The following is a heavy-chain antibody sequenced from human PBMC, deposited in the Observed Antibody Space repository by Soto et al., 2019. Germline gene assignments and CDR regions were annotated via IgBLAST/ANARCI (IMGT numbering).Heavy chain of an antibody. J-gene: IGHJ4*02. CDR1: GGSISSGGYS. Sequence: SETLSLTCAVSGGSISSGGYSWSWIRQPPGKGLEWIGYIYHSGSTYYNPSLKSRVTISVDRSKNQFSLKLSSVTAADTAVYYCASSGPSSSWSFPPENWGQGTLVTVSS. CDR2: IYHSGST. D-gene: IGHD6-13*01. V-gene: IGHV4-30-2*01. CDR3: ASSGPSSSWSFPPEN.